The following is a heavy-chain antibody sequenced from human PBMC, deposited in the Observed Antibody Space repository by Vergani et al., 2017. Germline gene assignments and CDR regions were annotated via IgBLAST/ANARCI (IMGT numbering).Heavy chain of an antibody. CDR3: GRGSDNYN. J-gene: IGHJ4*02. CDR1: GLTFSSHA. CDR2: IKNTGDST. Sequence: EVQLLESGGGLVQPGGSLRLSCVASGLTFSSHALSWVRQGHGQGLEWVSSIKNTGDSTHYADSVKGRFTISRDNSKNTLYLQMNSLRVEDTAVYYCGRGSDNYNWGQGTLVTVSS. D-gene: IGHD5-24*01. V-gene: IGHV3-23*01.